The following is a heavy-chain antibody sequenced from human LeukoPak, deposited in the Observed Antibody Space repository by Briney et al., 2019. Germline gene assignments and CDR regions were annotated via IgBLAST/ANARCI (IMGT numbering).Heavy chain of an antibody. D-gene: IGHD6-19*01. CDR2: ISAYNGNT. CDR1: GYTFTSYG. J-gene: IGHJ6*02. Sequence: PPASVKVSCRASGYTFTSYGISWVRQAPGQGLEWMGWISAYNGNTNYAQKLQGRVTMTTDTSTSTAYMELRSLRSDDTAVYYCARERQGGGSGWYLLTYGMDVWGQGTTVTVSS. CDR3: ARERQGGGSGWYLLTYGMDV. V-gene: IGHV1-18*01.